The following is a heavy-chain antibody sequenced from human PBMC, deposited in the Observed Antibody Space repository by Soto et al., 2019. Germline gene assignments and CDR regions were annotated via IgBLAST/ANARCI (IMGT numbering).Heavy chain of an antibody. D-gene: IGHD2-2*02. Sequence: GGSLRLSCAASGFTFSGSGMHWVRQAPGKGLEWVAVISYDGSNKFYADSVKGRFTISRDNFRNTLYLQMNSLRAEDTAVYYRAKEFHSYNYFDYWGQVTLIIVSS. CDR3: AKEFHSYNYFDY. J-gene: IGHJ4*02. CDR2: ISYDGSNK. V-gene: IGHV3-30*18. CDR1: GFTFSGSG.